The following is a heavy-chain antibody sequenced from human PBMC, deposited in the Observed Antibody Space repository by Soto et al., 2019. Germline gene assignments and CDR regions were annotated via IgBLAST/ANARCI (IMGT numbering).Heavy chain of an antibody. Sequence: QVQLQESGPGLVKPSETLSLTCTVSGGSISSYYWCWVRQPAGKGLEWIGRFYPTGKINYSPSLKSRLTMSADTSRNQVSLNLTSVTAADTAVYYCARCGLDYGMDVWGQGTTVTVSS. CDR3: ARCGLDYGMDV. V-gene: IGHV4-4*07. D-gene: IGHD3-16*01. J-gene: IGHJ6*02. CDR2: FYPTGKI. CDR1: GGSISSYY.